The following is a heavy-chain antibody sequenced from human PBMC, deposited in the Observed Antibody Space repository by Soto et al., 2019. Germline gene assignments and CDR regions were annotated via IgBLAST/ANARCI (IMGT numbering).Heavy chain of an antibody. V-gene: IGHV3-23*01. J-gene: IGHJ4*01. CDR1: GFTFSNYA. CDR3: AKDPLADITMIPNF. D-gene: IGHD3-22*01. Sequence: GGSLRLSCAASGFTFSNYAMTWVRQAPGKGLKWVSGISGSGGSTYHADSVKGRFTISRDNSKKTLYLQMDSLRAEDTAVYYCAKDPLADITMIPNFWGHGTLVTVSS. CDR2: ISGSGGST.